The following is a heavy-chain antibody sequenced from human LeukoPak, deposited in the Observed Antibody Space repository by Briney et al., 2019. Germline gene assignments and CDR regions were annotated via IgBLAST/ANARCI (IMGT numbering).Heavy chain of an antibody. CDR2: IGLVGDT. J-gene: IGHJ4*02. D-gene: IGHD3-22*01. CDR3: ARRLDGSSGSTPER. Sequence: GGSLRLSCAASGFTFSSYDMHWVRQATGKGLEWVSAIGLVGDTYYAGSVKGRFTISREDAKNSLYLQMNSLGVGDTAVYYCARRLDGSSGSTPERWGQGTLVTVSS. V-gene: IGHV3-13*04. CDR1: GFTFSSYD.